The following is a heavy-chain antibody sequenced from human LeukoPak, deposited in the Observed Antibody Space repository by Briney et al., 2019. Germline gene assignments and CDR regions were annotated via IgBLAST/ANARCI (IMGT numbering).Heavy chain of an antibody. D-gene: IGHD2-2*01. CDR1: GFTFSSYA. V-gene: IGHV3-30-3*01. Sequence: GGSLRLSCAASGFTFSSYAMHWVRQAPGKGLEWVAVISYDGSNKYYADSVKGRFTISRDNSKHTLYLQMNSLRAEDTAVYYCAREDCSSTSCLTFDYWGQGTLVTVSS. CDR2: ISYDGSNK. CDR3: AREDCSSTSCLTFDY. J-gene: IGHJ4*02.